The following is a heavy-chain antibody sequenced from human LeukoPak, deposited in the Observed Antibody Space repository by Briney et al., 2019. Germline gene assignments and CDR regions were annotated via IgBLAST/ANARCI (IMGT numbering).Heavy chain of an antibody. V-gene: IGHV4-39*07. D-gene: IGHD3-3*01. J-gene: IGHJ6*03. CDR1: GGSISSSTNC. CDR2: IFYSGSI. Sequence: PSETLSLTCTVSGGSISSSTNCWGWIRQPPGKGLEWIGCIFYSGSIDYNPSLKSRVTISVDTSKNQFSLKLNSVTAADTAVHYCARERTLFGVVNRRYYMDVWGKGTTVTVSS. CDR3: ARERTLFGVVNRRYYMDV.